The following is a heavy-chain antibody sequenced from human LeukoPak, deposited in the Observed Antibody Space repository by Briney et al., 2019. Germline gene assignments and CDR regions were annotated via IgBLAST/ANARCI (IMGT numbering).Heavy chain of an antibody. CDR3: AKAQFLGYSNSYYFDY. CDR2: ISGSGGST. D-gene: IGHD4-11*01. V-gene: IGHV3-23*01. CDR1: GFTFSSYA. J-gene: IGHJ4*02. Sequence: GGSLRLSCAASGFTFSSYAMSWVRQAPGKGLEWVSAISGSGGSTYYADSVKGRFTISRDNSKNTLYLQMNSLRAEDTAVYYCAKAQFLGYSNSYYFDYWGQGTLVTVSS.